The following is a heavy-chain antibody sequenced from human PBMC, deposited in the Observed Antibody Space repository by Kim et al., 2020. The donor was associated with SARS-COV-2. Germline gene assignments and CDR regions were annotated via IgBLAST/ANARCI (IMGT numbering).Heavy chain of an antibody. CDR3: ASGSGYDFDY. V-gene: IGHV4-39*07. CDR2: IYYSGST. J-gene: IGHJ4*02. CDR1: GGSISSSSYY. Sequence: SETLSLTCTVSGGSISSSSYYWGWIRQPPGKGLEWIGSIYYSGSTYYNPSLKSRVTISVDTSKNQFSLKLSSVTAADTAVYYCASGSGYDFDYWGQGTLVTVSS. D-gene: IGHD5-12*01.